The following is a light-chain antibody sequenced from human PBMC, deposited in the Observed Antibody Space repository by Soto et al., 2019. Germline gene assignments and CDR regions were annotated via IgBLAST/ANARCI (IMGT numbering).Light chain of an antibody. CDR2: LEGSGSY. CDR1: SGHSTYI. Sequence: QPVLTQSSSASASLGSSVKLTCTLSSGHSTYIIACHQQQPGKAPRYLMKLEGSGSYNKGSGIPDRFSGSSSGADRYLTISNLQFEDEADYYCETWDTNVVVFGGGTKLTVL. CDR3: ETWDTNVVV. V-gene: IGLV4-60*02. J-gene: IGLJ2*01.